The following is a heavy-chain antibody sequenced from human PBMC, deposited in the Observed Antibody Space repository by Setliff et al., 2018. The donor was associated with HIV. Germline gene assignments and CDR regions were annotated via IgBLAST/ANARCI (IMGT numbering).Heavy chain of an antibody. CDR2: INPNSDVA. D-gene: IGHD3-3*01. J-gene: IGHJ6*02. V-gene: IGHV1-2*02. Sequence: GASVKVSCKASGYMFTDYYIHWVRQASGQGLEWMGWINPNSDVANYAQKFRGRVTMTRDTSISTAYMELTRLRSDDTAIYYCARDLRDGFEEWFSTLDDGMDVWGQGTTVTVSS. CDR3: ARDLRDGFEEWFSTLDDGMDV. CDR1: GYMFTDYY.